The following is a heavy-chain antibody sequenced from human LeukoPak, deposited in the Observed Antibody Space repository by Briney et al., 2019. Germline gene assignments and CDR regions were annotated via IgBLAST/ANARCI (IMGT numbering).Heavy chain of an antibody. CDR3: AREGSGRSWFDP. CDR1: GYTFTRYY. D-gene: IGHD6-19*01. J-gene: IGHJ5*02. Sequence: GASVKVSCKASGYTFTRYYLYWVRQAPGQGLEWMGWINPNRVDTNYAQKFQGRVTMTRDTSSSTAYMELSRLRSDDTAVYYCAREGSGRSWFDPWGQGTLVTVSS. V-gene: IGHV1-2*02. CDR2: INPNRVDT.